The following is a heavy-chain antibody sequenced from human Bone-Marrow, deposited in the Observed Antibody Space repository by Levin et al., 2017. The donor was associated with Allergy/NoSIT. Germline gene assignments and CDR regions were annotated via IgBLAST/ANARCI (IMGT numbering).Heavy chain of an antibody. D-gene: IGHD5-18*01. CDR2: ISYGGGND. V-gene: IGHV3-30*18. J-gene: IGHJ5*02. Sequence: HSGGSLRLSCAASGFSFSSYGMNWVRQPPGKGLEWVALISYGGGNDLYAPSVKGRFTISRDNSKNTLYLQMNSLRPEDTAVYYCAKVENGYRSGSYIHLWGQGTLVTVSS. CDR1: GFSFSSYG. CDR3: AKVENGYRSGSYIHL.